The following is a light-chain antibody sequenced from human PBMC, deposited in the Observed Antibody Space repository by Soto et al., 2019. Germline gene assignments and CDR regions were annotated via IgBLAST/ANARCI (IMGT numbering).Light chain of an antibody. Sequence: QSVLTQPASVSGSPGQSITISCTGTSSDVGGYNYVSWYQQHPGKAPKLMIYDVSNRPSGVSNRFSGSKSGNTASLTISGLQAEDEADYYCSSYTSSSTLVVFGGGTKLTVX. J-gene: IGLJ2*01. V-gene: IGLV2-14*01. CDR1: SSDVGGYNY. CDR2: DVS. CDR3: SSYTSSSTLVV.